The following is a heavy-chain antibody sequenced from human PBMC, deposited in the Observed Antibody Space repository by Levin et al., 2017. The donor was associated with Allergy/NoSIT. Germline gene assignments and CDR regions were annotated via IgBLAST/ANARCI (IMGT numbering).Heavy chain of an antibody. J-gene: IGHJ4*02. V-gene: IGHV2-5*02. CDR1: GFSLSSDLVG. D-gene: IGHD2-15*01. CDR2: IYWDDGK. CDR3: AHIPRWVCSGGTCYSHFDY. Sequence: SGPTLVKPTQTLTLTCTFSGFSLSSDLVGVGWIRQPPGKALEWLALIYWDDGKRYSPSLKSRLTITKASSKSQVVLTMTNMDPIDTATYFCAHIPRWVCSGGTCYSHFDYWGQGTLVTVSS.